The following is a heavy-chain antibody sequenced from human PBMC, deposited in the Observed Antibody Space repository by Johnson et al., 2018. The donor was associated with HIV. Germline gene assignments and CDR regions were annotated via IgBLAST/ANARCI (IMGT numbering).Heavy chain of an antibody. J-gene: IGHJ3*02. CDR3: AREPHNFWSPDAFDI. CDR1: GFTVSSNY. CDR2: INGDGSST. V-gene: IGHV3-74*01. D-gene: IGHD3-3*01. Sequence: EVQLVESGGGLVQPGGSLRLSCAASGFTVSSNYMSWVRQAPGKGLEWVSRINGDGSSTDYAESVKGRFTISRDNAKNSLYLQMNSLKTEDTAVYYCAREPHNFWSPDAFDIWGQGTMVTVSS.